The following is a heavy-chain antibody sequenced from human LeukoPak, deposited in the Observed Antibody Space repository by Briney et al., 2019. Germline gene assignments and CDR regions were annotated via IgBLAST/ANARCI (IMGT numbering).Heavy chain of an antibody. CDR1: GGSISSGDYY. V-gene: IGHV4-30-4*01. D-gene: IGHD3-9*01. CDR2: IYYSGST. Sequence: SETLSLTCTVSGGSISSGDYYWSWIRQPPGKGLEWIGYIYYSGSTYYNPSPKSRVTISVDTSKNQFSLKLSSVTAADTAVYYCARGTSGDYDRFDPWGQGTLVTVSS. CDR3: ARGTSGDYDRFDP. J-gene: IGHJ5*02.